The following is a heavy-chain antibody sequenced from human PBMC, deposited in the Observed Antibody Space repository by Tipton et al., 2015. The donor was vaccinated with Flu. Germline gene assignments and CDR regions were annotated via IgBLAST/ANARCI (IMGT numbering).Heavy chain of an antibody. Sequence: TLSLTCSVSGGSINNYYWTWIRQRPGKGLEWIAHIYYGGRTFHNSSLKSRLTTSIDPSKNQFSLSLTSVTAADTALYYCTRGGLYGEQFVFWGQGALVTVSS. CDR2: IYYGGRT. CDR3: TRGGLYGEQFVF. D-gene: IGHD4-17*01. J-gene: IGHJ4*02. V-gene: IGHV4-59*01. CDR1: GGSINNYY.